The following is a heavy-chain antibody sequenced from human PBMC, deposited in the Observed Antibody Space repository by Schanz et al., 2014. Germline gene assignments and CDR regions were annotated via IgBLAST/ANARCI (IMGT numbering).Heavy chain of an antibody. CDR1: GYTFTRSG. J-gene: IGHJ5*02. Sequence: QVQLVQSGAEVKKPGASVKVSCKASGYTFTRSGISWVRQAPGQGLEWMGRIVPIAGITNYAQRFQGRVTITADKSSDTAYMELSSLRSEDTAVYYCAREVGLYDRGWFDPWGQGTLVTVSS. CDR3: AREVGLYDRGWFDP. D-gene: IGHD3-22*01. CDR2: IVPIAGIT. V-gene: IGHV1-18*01.